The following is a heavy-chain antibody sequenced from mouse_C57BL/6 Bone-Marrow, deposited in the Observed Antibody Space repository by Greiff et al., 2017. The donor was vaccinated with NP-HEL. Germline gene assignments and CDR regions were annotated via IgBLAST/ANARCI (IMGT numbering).Heavy chain of an antibody. J-gene: IGHJ4*01. CDR1: GYTFTSYW. Sequence: QVQLQQPGAELVMPGASVKLSCKASGYTFTSYWMHWVKQRPGQGLEWIGEIDPSDSYTNYNQKFKGKSTLTVDKSSSTAYMQLSSLTSEDSAVYYCAIIPLYAMDYWGQGTSVTVSS. V-gene: IGHV1-69*01. CDR3: AIIPLYAMDY. CDR2: IDPSDSYT.